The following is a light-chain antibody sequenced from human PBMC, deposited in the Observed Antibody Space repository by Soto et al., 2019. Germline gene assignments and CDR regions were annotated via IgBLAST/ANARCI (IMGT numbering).Light chain of an antibody. CDR1: SSDVGGYNY. V-gene: IGLV2-14*01. CDR3: SSYTSSSTLV. J-gene: IGLJ2*01. Sequence: QSALTQPASASGSPGQSITISCTGTSSDVGGYNYVSWYQQHPGKAPKLMISEVSNRPSGVSNRFSGSKSGNTASLTISGLQAEDEADYYCSSYTSSSTLVFGGGTKLTVL. CDR2: EVS.